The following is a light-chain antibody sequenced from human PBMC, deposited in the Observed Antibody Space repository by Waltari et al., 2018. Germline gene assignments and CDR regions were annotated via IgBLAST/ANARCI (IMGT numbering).Light chain of an antibody. Sequence: SYVLTQPPSVSVAPGETARITCGGNNIGSKSVHWYQQEPGQAPILVIYYNNDRPSGIPERFSGSNSGNTATLTISRVDAVDEADYYCQVWDSDSDHVVFGGGTKLAVL. J-gene: IGLJ2*01. V-gene: IGLV3-21*01. CDR2: YNN. CDR3: QVWDSDSDHVV. CDR1: NIGSKS.